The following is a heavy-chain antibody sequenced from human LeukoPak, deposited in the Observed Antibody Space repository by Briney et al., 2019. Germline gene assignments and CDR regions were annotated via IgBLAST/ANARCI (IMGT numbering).Heavy chain of an antibody. D-gene: IGHD2-15*01. Sequence: ASVKVSCKASGYTFTSYYMHWVRQAPGQGLEWMGIINPSGGSTSYAQKFQGRVTMTRDTSISTAYMELSRLRSDDTAVYYCARGPVVVVAATRYWFDPWGQGTLVTVSS. J-gene: IGHJ5*02. V-gene: IGHV1-46*01. CDR3: ARGPVVVVAATRYWFDP. CDR1: GYTFTSYY. CDR2: INPSGGST.